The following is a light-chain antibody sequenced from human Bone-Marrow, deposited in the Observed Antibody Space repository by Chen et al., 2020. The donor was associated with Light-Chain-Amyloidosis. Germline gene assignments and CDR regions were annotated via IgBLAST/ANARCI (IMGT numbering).Light chain of an antibody. CDR3: QVWDRSSDRPV. CDR2: DDS. Sequence: SYVLTQPSSVSVAPGQTATIACGGNNIGSTSVHWYQQTPGQAPLLVVYDDSDRPSGIPERLSGSNSGNTATLTISRVEAGDEAYYYCQVWDRSSDRPVCGGGTKLTVL. J-gene: IGLJ3*02. CDR1: NIGSTS. V-gene: IGLV3-21*02.